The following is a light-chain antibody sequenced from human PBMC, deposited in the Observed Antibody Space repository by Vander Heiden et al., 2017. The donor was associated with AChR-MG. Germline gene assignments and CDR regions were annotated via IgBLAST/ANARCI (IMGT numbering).Light chain of an antibody. Sequence: IQMTQSPSSLSADVGDRVTITCRSSQSISTYLSWYQQRPGKPPKLLINAASTLQSGIPSRFSGSGSGTDFTFTITNLQAEDVATYFCQQGKTTPYTFGQGTRLQIK. CDR1: QSISTY. CDR3: QQGKTTPYT. J-gene: IGKJ2*01. V-gene: IGKV1-39*01. CDR2: AAS.